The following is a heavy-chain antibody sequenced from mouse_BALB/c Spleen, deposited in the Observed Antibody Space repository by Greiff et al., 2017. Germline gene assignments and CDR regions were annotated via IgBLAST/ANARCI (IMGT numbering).Heavy chain of an antibody. J-gene: IGHJ2*01. CDR2: INPYNGDT. V-gene: IGHV1-20*02. D-gene: IGHD2-2*01. CDR3: ARGLQGYFDD. CDR1: GYSFTGYF. Sequence: EVQLQQSGPELVKPGASVKISCKASGYSFTGYFMNWVMQSHGKSLEWIGRINPYNGDTFYNQKFKGKATLTVDKSSSTAHMELRSLASEDSAVYYCARGLQGYFDDWGQGTTLTVSS.